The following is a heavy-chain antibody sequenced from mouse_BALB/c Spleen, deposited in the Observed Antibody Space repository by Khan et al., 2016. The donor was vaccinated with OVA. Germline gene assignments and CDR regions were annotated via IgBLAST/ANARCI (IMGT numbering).Heavy chain of an antibody. CDR3: ARSLVDYHAMDY. Sequence: EGQLVESGGGLVKPGGSLKLSCSASVFTFSTYAMSWVRQTPEKRLECVATISTGGHYTFYPDSVKGRFTISRDNAKNTLYLQMSSLRSEDTAMYYCARSLVDYHAMDYWGQGTSVTVSA. D-gene: IGHD2-2*01. CDR2: ISTGGHYT. V-gene: IGHV5-9-3*01. CDR1: VFTFSTYA. J-gene: IGHJ4*01.